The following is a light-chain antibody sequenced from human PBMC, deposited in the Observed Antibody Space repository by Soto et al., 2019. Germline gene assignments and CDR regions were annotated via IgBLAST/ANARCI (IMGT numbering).Light chain of an antibody. CDR3: QQLNSYPWT. V-gene: IGKV1-5*03. CDR1: QTISSW. CDR2: KAS. Sequence: DIQMTQSPSTLSGSVGDRVTITCRASQTISSWLAWYQQKPGKAPNLLIYKASSLESGVPSRFSGSGSGTEFTVTISSLQPEDFATYYCQQLNSYPWTFGQGTKVDIK. J-gene: IGKJ1*01.